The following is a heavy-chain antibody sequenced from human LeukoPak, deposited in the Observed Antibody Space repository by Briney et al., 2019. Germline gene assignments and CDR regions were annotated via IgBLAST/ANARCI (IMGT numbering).Heavy chain of an antibody. CDR2: ISYDGSNK. CDR3: ARDLLGSSGWGTPDY. Sequence: GGSLRLSCAASGFTFSNYNINWVRQAPGKGLEWVTIISYDGSNKYYTDSVKGRFTISRDNSKNTLYLQMNSLRAEDTAVYYCARDLLGSSGWGTPDYWGQGTLVTVSS. CDR1: GFTFSNYN. D-gene: IGHD6-19*01. V-gene: IGHV3-30*03. J-gene: IGHJ4*02.